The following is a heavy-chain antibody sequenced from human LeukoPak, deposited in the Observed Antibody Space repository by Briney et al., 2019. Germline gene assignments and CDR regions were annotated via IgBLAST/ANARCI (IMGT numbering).Heavy chain of an antibody. Sequence: PSETLSLTCTVSGGSISSGGYYWRWIRQHPGKGLEWIGYIYYSGSTYYNPSLKSRVTISVDTSKNQFSLKLSSVTAADTAVYYCARDRAAYCGGDCYSPQYYFDYWGQGTLVTVSS. CDR2: IYYSGST. J-gene: IGHJ4*02. CDR1: GGSISSGGYY. V-gene: IGHV4-31*03. CDR3: ARDRAAYCGGDCYSPQYYFDY. D-gene: IGHD2-21*02.